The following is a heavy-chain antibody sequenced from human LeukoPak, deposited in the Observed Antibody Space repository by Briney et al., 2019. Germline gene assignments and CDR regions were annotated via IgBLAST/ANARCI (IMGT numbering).Heavy chain of an antibody. Sequence: SGGSLRLSCAASGFTFSTYWMSWVRQAPGKGLEWVANVKYDGSEKYYVDSVNGRFTISRDNAKNSLYLQMNSLRTEDTAVYFCARDRREHYYYYYVDVWGKGTTVTVSS. CDR1: GFTFSTYW. J-gene: IGHJ6*03. V-gene: IGHV3-7*03. CDR2: VKYDGSEK. D-gene: IGHD5-24*01. CDR3: ARDRREHYYYYYVDV.